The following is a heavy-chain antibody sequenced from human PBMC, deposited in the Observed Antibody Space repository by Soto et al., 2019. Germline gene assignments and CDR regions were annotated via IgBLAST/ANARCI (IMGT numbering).Heavy chain of an antibody. Sequence: QVPLVQSGAEVKKPGASVKVSCKTSGFSLSSDGINWVRRAPGQALEWLGWISPYHDSINYAQKFQGRVTLTTDTSTSTAYMELRSLRSDDTAVYYCARSEVPAAMGGWFDPWGKGTLVTVSS. D-gene: IGHD2-2*01. V-gene: IGHV1-18*01. CDR2: ISPYHDSI. CDR3: ARSEVPAAMGGWFDP. CDR1: GFSLSSDG. J-gene: IGHJ5*02.